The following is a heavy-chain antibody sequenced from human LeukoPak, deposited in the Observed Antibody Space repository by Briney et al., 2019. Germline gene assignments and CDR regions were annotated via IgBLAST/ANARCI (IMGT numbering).Heavy chain of an antibody. V-gene: IGHV3-21*01. CDR2: ITSSSSSI. Sequence: GGSLRLSCVASGFTFSIYTMSWVREAPGKGLEWVSSITSSSSSIYSADSVKGRLTISRDNAKNSLYLEMNGLRDEDTAVYYCARDLAWGAYWGQGTLVTVSS. D-gene: IGHD4/OR15-4a*01. CDR3: ARDLAWGAY. J-gene: IGHJ4*02. CDR1: GFTFSIYT.